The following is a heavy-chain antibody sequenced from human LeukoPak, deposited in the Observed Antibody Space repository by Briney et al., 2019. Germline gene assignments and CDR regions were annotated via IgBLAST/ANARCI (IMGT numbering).Heavy chain of an antibody. D-gene: IGHD4/OR15-4a*01. Sequence: SETLSLTCTVSGGSISSYYWSWIRQPPGKGLEWIGYIYYSGSTNYNPSLKSRVTISVDTSKNQFSLKLSPVTAADTAVYYCARVGANSYGLDVWGKGTTVTVSS. CDR3: ARVGANSYGLDV. CDR2: IYYSGST. J-gene: IGHJ6*04. CDR1: GGSISSYY. V-gene: IGHV4-59*01.